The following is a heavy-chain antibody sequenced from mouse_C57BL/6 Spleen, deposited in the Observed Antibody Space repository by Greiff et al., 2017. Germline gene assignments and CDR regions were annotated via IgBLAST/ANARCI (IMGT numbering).Heavy chain of an antibody. Sequence: VQLQQSGPVLVKPGASVKMSCKASGYTFTDYYMNWVKQSHGKSLEWIGVINPYNGGTSYNQKFKGKATLTVDKSSNTAYMELNSLTSEDSAVYYCASDCDAMDYWGQGTSVTVSS. V-gene: IGHV1-19*01. CDR3: ASDCDAMDY. CDR2: INPYNGGT. CDR1: GYTFTDYY. J-gene: IGHJ4*01. D-gene: IGHD2-4*01.